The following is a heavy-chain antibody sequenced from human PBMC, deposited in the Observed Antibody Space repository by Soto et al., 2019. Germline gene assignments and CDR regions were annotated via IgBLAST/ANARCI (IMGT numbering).Heavy chain of an antibody. CDR1: GSSFRDYY. CDR3: TGGQDNLAVNFDY. J-gene: IGHJ4*02. Sequence: QVQLVESGGGLGQPGGSLRLSCAASGSSFRDYYMSWIRQSPGKGLEWLSYITSSSSYTHYADSVKGRFTISRDNAKNSLYLQMNSLRAEDTAVYYCTGGQDNLAVNFDYWGQGTPVTVSS. V-gene: IGHV3-11*05. CDR2: ITSSSSYT. D-gene: IGHD1-1*01.